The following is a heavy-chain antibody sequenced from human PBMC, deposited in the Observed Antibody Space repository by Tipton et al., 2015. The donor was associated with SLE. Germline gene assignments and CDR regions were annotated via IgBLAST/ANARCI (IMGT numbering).Heavy chain of an antibody. J-gene: IGHJ4*02. D-gene: IGHD3-3*01. CDR2: LYYSGNT. CDR1: GGSIRSSRHF. V-gene: IGHV4-39*07. Sequence: TLSLTCTVSGGSIRSSRHFWGWIRQPPGKGLEWIGVLYYSGNTYYNPSLKSPVTLSIDTSKNQFSLKMRSVTAADTAVYFCASGTLEWSHEPDYWGQGTLVTVSS. CDR3: ASGTLEWSHEPDY.